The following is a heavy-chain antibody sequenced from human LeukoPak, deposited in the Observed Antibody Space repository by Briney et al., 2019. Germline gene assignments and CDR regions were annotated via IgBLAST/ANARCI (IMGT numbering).Heavy chain of an antibody. Sequence: PGGSLRLSCAASGFTFSSYAMHWVRQAPGKGLEWVAFISYDGSNKYYADSVKGRFTISRDNSKNTLYLQMNSLRAEDTAVYYCARDRVVSRDGYNSAFDYWGQGTLVTVSS. CDR3: ARDRVVSRDGYNSAFDY. V-gene: IGHV3-30-3*01. CDR1: GFTFSSYA. D-gene: IGHD5-24*01. CDR2: ISYDGSNK. J-gene: IGHJ4*02.